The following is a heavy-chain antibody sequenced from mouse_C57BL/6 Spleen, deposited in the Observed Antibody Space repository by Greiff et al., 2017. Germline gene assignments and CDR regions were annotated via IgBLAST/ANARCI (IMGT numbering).Heavy chain of an antibody. CDR3: ARGREEDYFDY. CDR1: GYAFRRYW. Sequence: QVQLQQSGAELVKPGASVKISCKASGYAFRRYWMNWVKQRPGKGLEWIGQIYPGDGDTNYNGKFKGKATLTADKSSSTAYMQLSSLTSEDSAVYVCARGREEDYFDYWGQGTTLTVSA. J-gene: IGHJ2*01. V-gene: IGHV1-80*01. CDR2: IYPGDGDT.